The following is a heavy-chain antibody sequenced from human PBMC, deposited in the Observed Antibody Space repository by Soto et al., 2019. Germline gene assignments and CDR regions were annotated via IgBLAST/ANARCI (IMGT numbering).Heavy chain of an antibody. CDR2: IYYSGST. CDR3: ARAIVVTIGGMDV. Sequence: PSETLSLTCTVASSSISSADYYWSWDRQPPGKGLEWIGYIYYSGSTFFNPSLKSRVTISKDTSRNQFSLRLNSVTAADTAVYYCARAIVVTIGGMDVWGQGTTVTAP. V-gene: IGHV4-30-4*01. CDR1: SSSISSADYY. J-gene: IGHJ6*02. D-gene: IGHD5-12*01.